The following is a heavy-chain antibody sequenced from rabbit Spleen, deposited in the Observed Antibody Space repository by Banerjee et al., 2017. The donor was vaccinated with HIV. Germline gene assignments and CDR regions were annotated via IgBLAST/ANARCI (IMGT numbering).Heavy chain of an antibody. J-gene: IGHJ4*01. V-gene: IGHV1S40*01. D-gene: IGHD1-1*01. CDR2: IYTGSSGTT. CDR1: GFSFSSTYD. Sequence: QSLEESGGDLVKPGASLTLTCTASGFSFSSTYDMCWVRQAPGKGLEWIACIYTGSSGTTYYASWAKGRFTISKTSSTTVTLQMTSLTAADTATYFCARGIYSGLWGPGTLVTVS. CDR3: ARGIYSGL.